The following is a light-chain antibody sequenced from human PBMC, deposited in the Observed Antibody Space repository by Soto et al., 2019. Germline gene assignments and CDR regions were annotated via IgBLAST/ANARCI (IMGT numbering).Light chain of an antibody. V-gene: IGKV1-27*01. Sequence: DIHMTQSPSSLSASVGYRVTITCRASRGIYTHLAWYQQKPGNAPKLLIYAASTLQSGVPSRFSASGSGTDFILTISALQSEDVGTYFCQTYDKAPWTFGPGTKVDIK. J-gene: IGKJ1*01. CDR3: QTYDKAPWT. CDR1: RGIYTH. CDR2: AAS.